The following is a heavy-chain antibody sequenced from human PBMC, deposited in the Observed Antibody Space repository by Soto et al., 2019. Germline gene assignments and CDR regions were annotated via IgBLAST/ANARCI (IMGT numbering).Heavy chain of an antibody. CDR3: ARDRLSGYSYGPYYYYGMDV. CDR1: GGSISSYY. J-gene: IGHJ6*02. CDR2: IYYSGST. Sequence: SETLSLTCTVSGGSISSYYWSWIRQPPGKGLEWIGYIYYSGSTNYNPSLKSRVTISVDTSKNQFSLKLSSVTAADTAVYYCARDRLSGYSYGPYYYYGMDVWGQGTTVTVSS. D-gene: IGHD5-18*01. V-gene: IGHV4-59*01.